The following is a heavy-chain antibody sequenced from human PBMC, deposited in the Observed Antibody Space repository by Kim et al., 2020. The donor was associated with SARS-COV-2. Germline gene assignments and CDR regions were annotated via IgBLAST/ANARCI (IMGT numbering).Heavy chain of an antibody. D-gene: IGHD6-6*01. CDR1: GFTFGDYA. J-gene: IGHJ3*02. Sequence: GGSLRLSCAASGFTFGDYAMHWVRQAPGKGLEWVSGISWNSGSIGYADSVKGRFTISRDNAKNSLYLQMNSLRAEDTALYYCAKGPAARMGTYAFDIWGQGTMVTVSS. CDR3: AKGPAARMGTYAFDI. V-gene: IGHV3-9*01. CDR2: ISWNSGSI.